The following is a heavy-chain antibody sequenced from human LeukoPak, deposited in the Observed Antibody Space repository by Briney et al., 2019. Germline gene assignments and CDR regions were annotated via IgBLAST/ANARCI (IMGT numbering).Heavy chain of an antibody. CDR3: ARQLLYGLDV. Sequence: GGSLRLSCAASGFTFSSYDMKWLRQAPGKGLVWVSRINDDGSSPIYADSVKGRFTISRDNAKNTLYLQMNSLRAEDTAVYYCARQLLYGLDVWGQGTTVTVSS. CDR1: GFTFSSYD. D-gene: IGHD1-26*01. V-gene: IGHV3-74*01. CDR2: INDDGSSP. J-gene: IGHJ6*02.